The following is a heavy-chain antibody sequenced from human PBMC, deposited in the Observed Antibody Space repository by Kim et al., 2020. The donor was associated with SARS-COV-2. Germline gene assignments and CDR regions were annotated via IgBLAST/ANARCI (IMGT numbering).Heavy chain of an antibody. CDR1: GFTFSSYS. CDR3: ARDYRDDSSGYYYDDGEPNYYYYGMDV. J-gene: IGHJ6*02. CDR2: ISSSSSYI. Sequence: GGSLRLSCAASGFTFSSYSMNWVRQAPGKGLEWVSSISSSSSYIYYADSVKGRFTISRDNAKNSLYLQMNSLRAEDTAVYYCARDYRDDSSGYYYDDGEPNYYYYGMDVWGQGTTVTVSS. V-gene: IGHV3-21*01. D-gene: IGHD3-22*01.